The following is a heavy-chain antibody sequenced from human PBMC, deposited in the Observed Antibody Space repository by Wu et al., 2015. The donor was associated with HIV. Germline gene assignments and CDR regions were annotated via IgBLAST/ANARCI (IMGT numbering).Heavy chain of an antibody. CDR2: LNPHTGGT. Sequence: QVQLVQSGAEVKKPGSSVKVSCKASGYNIIAHFIHWVRHAPGQGLEWLGRLNPHTGGTIFAQRFHGRVTLTRDTSISTTYMELRSLRSDDTAVYYCARDTGSWIQLPSGYWGQGTLVTVSS. D-gene: IGHD5-18*01. CDR1: GYNIIAHF. J-gene: IGHJ4*02. V-gene: IGHV1-2*06. CDR3: ARDTGSWIQLPSGY.